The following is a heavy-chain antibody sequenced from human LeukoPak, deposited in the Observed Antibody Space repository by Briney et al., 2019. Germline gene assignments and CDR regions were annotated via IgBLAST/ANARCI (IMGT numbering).Heavy chain of an antibody. Sequence: PSETLSPTCTVSGDSISSYYWSWIWQPPGKGLDWIGYIYTSGSTNYNPSLKSRVTISVDTSKNQFSLKLSSVTAADTAVYYCARLDRFGTNYYYMDVWGKGTTVTVSS. V-gene: IGHV4-4*09. CDR2: IYTSGST. D-gene: IGHD3-10*01. CDR3: ARLDRFGTNYYYMDV. CDR1: GDSISSYY. J-gene: IGHJ6*03.